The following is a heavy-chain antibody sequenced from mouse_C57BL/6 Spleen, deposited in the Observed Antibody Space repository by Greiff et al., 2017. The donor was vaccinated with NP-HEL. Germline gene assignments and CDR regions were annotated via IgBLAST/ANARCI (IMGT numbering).Heavy chain of an antibody. Sequence: VQLQQPGAELVKPGASVKLSCKASGYTFTSYWMHWVKQRPGQGLEWIGMIHPNSGSNNYNEKFKSKATLTVDKSSSTAYMQLSSLTSEDSAVYYCARPFITTVAATRFAYWGQGTLVTVSA. V-gene: IGHV1-64*01. J-gene: IGHJ3*01. CDR2: IHPNSGSN. CDR1: GYTFTSYW. CDR3: ARPFITTVAATRFAY. D-gene: IGHD1-1*01.